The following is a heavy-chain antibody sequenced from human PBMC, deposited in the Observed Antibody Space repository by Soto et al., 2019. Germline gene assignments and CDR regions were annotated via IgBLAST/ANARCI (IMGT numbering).Heavy chain of an antibody. CDR2: IWYDGSNK. J-gene: IGHJ4*02. V-gene: IGHV3-33*01. Sequence: PGGSLRLSCAASGFTFSSYGMHWVRQAPGKGLEWVAVIWYDGSNKYYADSVKGRFTISRDNSKNTLYLQMNSLKAEDTAVYYCARAYSNSWYYFDYWGQGTLVTVSS. CDR1: GFTFSSYG. D-gene: IGHD6-13*01. CDR3: ARAYSNSWYYFDY.